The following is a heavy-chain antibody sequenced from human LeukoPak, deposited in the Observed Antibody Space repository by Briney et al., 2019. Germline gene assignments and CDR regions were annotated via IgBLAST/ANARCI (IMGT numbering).Heavy chain of an antibody. CDR1: GFTFSSYE. CDR3: AKSELTRRLGVYYFDY. J-gene: IGHJ4*02. D-gene: IGHD2-8*02. CDR2: ISSSGSTI. Sequence: GGSLRLSCAASGFTFSSYEMNWVRQAPGKGLEWVSYISSSGSTIYYADSVKGRFTISRDNAKNTLYLQMNSLRAEDTAVYYCAKSELTRRLGVYYFDYWGQGTLVTVSS. V-gene: IGHV3-48*03.